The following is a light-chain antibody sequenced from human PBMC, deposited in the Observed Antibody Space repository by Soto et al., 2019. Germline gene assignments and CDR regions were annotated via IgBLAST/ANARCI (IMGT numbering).Light chain of an antibody. Sequence: DIVMTQTPLSLPVTPGEPASISCRSSQTLLDSDDGNTYLDWYLQKPGQSPQLLIYGISSRASGVPDRLSGSESGTDFTLKISRVEAGDVGVFYCMQRKEFPWTVGQGTKVDIK. CDR2: GIS. CDR1: QTLLDSDDGNTY. V-gene: IGKV2-40*01. CDR3: MQRKEFPWT. J-gene: IGKJ1*01.